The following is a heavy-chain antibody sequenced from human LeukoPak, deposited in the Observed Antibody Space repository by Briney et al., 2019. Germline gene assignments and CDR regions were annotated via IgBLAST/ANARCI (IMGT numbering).Heavy chain of an antibody. D-gene: IGHD3-3*01. CDR1: GGPISSSSYY. CDR2: TSYSGST. Sequence: SSETLSLTCTVSGGPISSSSYYSARIRHPPRNPLQWIGSTSYSGSTYYNRSLKSRVTISVDTSKNQFSLKLSSVTAADTAVYYCARTQRLTIFGVGTPFDAFDIWGQGTMVTVSS. V-gene: IGHV4-39*01. J-gene: IGHJ3*02. CDR3: ARTQRLTIFGVGTPFDAFDI.